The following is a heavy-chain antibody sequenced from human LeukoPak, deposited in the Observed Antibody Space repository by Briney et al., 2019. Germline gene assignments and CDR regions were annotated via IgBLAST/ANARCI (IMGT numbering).Heavy chain of an antibody. J-gene: IGHJ4*02. CDR3: ARLYQWSDY. CDR2: IDPSDSYT. CDR1: GYSFTRYW. Sequence: PGGSLRLSCKASGYSFTRYWISWVRQLPGKGLQLMGRIDPSDSYTNYSPSFQGHVTISADKSISPAYLQWSSLKASDTAMYYCARLYQWSDYWGQGNLVTVPS. V-gene: IGHV5-10-1*01. D-gene: IGHD6-19*01.